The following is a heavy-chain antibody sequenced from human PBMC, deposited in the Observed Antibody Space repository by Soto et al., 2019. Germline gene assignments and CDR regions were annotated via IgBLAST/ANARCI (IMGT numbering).Heavy chain of an antibody. D-gene: IGHD3-22*01. CDR2: IWYDGSNK. V-gene: IGHV3-33*01. Sequence: GGALRLSCAASGFTFSSYGMHWVRQAPGKGLEWVAVIWYDGSNKYYADSVKGRFTISRDNSKNTLYLQMNSLRAEDTAVYYCARVIYDSSGYPSHDYWGQGTLVTVSS. J-gene: IGHJ4*02. CDR3: ARVIYDSSGYPSHDY. CDR1: GFTFSSYG.